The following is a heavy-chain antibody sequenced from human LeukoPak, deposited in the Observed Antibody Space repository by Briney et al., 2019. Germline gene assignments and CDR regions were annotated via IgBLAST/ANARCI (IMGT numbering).Heavy chain of an antibody. Sequence: GGSLRLSCAASGFTFSSYGMSWVRQAPGKGLEWVSAMSDSGDSTYYADSVKGRFTISRDNSKNTLYLQMNSLRAEDTAIYYCSKRDSSGYYYFDYWGQGTLVTVSS. CDR2: MSDSGDST. V-gene: IGHV3-23*01. D-gene: IGHD6-19*01. CDR3: SKRDSSGYYYFDY. J-gene: IGHJ4*02. CDR1: GFTFSSYG.